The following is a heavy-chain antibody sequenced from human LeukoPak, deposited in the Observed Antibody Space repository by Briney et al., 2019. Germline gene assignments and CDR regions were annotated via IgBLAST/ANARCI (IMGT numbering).Heavy chain of an antibody. CDR3: ARDGYSGNDGL. Sequence: SETLSLTCTVSGGSISTYYWSWIRQPPGKGLEWIGYIYHSGSTKYNPSLKSRVTISVDTSKNQFSLKLSPVTAADTAVYYCARDGYSGNDGLWGQGTLVTVPS. D-gene: IGHD5-12*01. CDR2: IYHSGST. CDR1: GGSISTYY. J-gene: IGHJ4*02. V-gene: IGHV4-59*01.